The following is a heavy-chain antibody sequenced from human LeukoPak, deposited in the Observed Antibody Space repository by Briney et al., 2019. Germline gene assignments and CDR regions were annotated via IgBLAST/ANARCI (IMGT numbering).Heavy chain of an antibody. CDR2: ISGSGGST. CDR1: GFTFSSYS. V-gene: IGHV3-23*01. J-gene: IGHJ3*01. D-gene: IGHD2-2*01. Sequence: GGSLRLSCAASGFTFSSYSMNWVRQAPGKGLEWVSAISGSGGSTYYADSVKGRFTISRDNSKNTLYLQMNSLRAEDTAVYYCASKCRSTSCPGAWGQGTMVTVSS. CDR3: ASKCRSTSCPGA.